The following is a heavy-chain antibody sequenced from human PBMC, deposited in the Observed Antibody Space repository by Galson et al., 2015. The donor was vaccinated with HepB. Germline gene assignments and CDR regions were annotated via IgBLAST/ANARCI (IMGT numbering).Heavy chain of an antibody. CDR3: ARGASPYYYGSGSYNWFDP. J-gene: IGHJ5*02. Sequence: SLRLSCAASGFTFSRYGMHWVRQAPGKGLEWVAVLWYDGSNKYYADSVKGRFTISRDNFKNTLYLQMNSLRAEETAVHYCARGASPYYYGSGSYNWFDPWGQGTLVTVSS. CDR1: GFTFSRYG. D-gene: IGHD3-10*01. V-gene: IGHV3-33*08. CDR2: LWYDGSNK.